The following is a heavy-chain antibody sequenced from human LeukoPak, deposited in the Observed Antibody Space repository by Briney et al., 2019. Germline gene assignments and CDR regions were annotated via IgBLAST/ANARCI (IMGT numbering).Heavy chain of an antibody. V-gene: IGHV4-34*01. Sequence: KPSETLSLTCAVYGGSFSGYYWSWIRQPPGKGLEWIGEINHSGSTNYNPSLKSRVTISVDTSKNQFSLKLSSVTAADTAVYYCARGQVRGVIITRYHYMDVWGKGTTVTVSS. D-gene: IGHD3-10*01. CDR3: ARGQVRGVIITRYHYMDV. CDR1: GGSFSGYY. CDR2: INHSGST. J-gene: IGHJ6*03.